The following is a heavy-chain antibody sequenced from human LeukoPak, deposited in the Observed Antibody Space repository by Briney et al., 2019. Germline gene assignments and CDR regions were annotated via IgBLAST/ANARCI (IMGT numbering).Heavy chain of an antibody. CDR2: ISAYNGNT. Sequence: ASVTVSFKASGYTFTIYGISWVRQAPGQGLEGMGWISAYNGNTNYAQKLQGRVTITTDTSTSTAYMELRSLRSDNTAVYYCARVVVVAATPGDWFDPWGQGTLVTVSS. V-gene: IGHV1-18*01. CDR1: GYTFTIYG. J-gene: IGHJ5*02. D-gene: IGHD2-15*01. CDR3: ARVVVVAATPGDWFDP.